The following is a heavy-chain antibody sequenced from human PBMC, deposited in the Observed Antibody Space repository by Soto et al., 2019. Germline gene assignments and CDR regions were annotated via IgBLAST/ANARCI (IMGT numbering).Heavy chain of an antibody. CDR3: ATGGAVRANYYYGMDV. CDR2: MNSNGRST. Sequence: PGGSLRLSCAASEFTLSNYWMHWVRQAPGKGLVWVSRMNSNGRSTNYADSVKGRFTISRDDATNTLYLQMNSLRPEDTGVYYCATGGAVRANYYYGMDVWGQGTTVTVSS. D-gene: IGHD3-10*01. J-gene: IGHJ6*02. V-gene: IGHV3-74*01. CDR1: EFTLSNYW.